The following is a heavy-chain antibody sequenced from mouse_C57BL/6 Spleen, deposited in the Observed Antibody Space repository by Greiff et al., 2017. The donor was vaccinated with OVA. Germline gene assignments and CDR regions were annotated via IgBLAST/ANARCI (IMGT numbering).Heavy chain of an antibody. J-gene: IGHJ3*01. CDR1: GYTFTSYW. Sequence: QVQLQQPGAELVKPGASVKLSCKASGYTFTSYWMHWVKQRPGRGLEWIGRIDPNSGGTKYNEKFKSKATLTVDKPSSTAYMQLSILTSEDSAVEYCARPNWEGAWFADWGQGTLVTVSA. V-gene: IGHV1-72*01. CDR2: IDPNSGGT. D-gene: IGHD4-1*02. CDR3: ARPNWEGAWFAD.